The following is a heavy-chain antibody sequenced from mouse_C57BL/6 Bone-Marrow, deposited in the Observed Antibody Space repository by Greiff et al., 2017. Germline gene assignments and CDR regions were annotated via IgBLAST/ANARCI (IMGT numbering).Heavy chain of an antibody. Sequence: EVKLVESGGDLVKPGGSLKLSCAASGFTFSSYGMSWVRQTPDKRLEWVATISSGGSYTYYPDSVKGRFTISRDNAKNTLYLQMSSLKSEDTAMYYCARHSLLPLFAYWGQGTLVTVSA. J-gene: IGHJ3*01. CDR2: ISSGGSYT. CDR1: GFTFSSYG. V-gene: IGHV5-6*01. CDR3: ARHSLLPLFAY. D-gene: IGHD2-10*01.